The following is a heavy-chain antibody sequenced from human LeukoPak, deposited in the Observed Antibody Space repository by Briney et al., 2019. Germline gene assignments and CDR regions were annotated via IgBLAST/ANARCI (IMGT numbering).Heavy chain of an antibody. V-gene: IGHV3-21*01. J-gene: IGHJ4*02. CDR2: ISSSSSYI. D-gene: IGHD2-2*01. CDR3: AKLLVAGYYFDY. CDR1: GFTFSSYS. Sequence: GGSLRLSCAASGFTFSSYSMNWVRQAPGKGLEWVSSISSSSSYIYYADSVKGRFTISRDNAKNSLYLQMNSLRAEDTAVYYCAKLLVAGYYFDYWGQGTLVTVSS.